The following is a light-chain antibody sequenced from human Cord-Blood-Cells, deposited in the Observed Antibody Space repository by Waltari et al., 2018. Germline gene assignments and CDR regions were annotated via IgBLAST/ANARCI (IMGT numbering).Light chain of an antibody. CDR1: SPNIGSNT. Sequence: QSVLTQPPSASGTPGQRVTISCSGSSPNIGSNTLNWYQQLPGTAPKLLIYSKNQRPSGVPDRFSGSKSGTSASLAISGLQSEDEADYYCAAWDDSLNGWVFGGGTKLTVL. CDR3: AAWDDSLNGWV. J-gene: IGLJ3*02. V-gene: IGLV1-44*01. CDR2: SKN.